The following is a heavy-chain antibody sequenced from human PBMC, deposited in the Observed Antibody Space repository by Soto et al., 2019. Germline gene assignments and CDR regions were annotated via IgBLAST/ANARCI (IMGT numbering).Heavy chain of an antibody. J-gene: IGHJ6*02. CDR1: GGSISSGGYS. Sequence: QLQLQESGSGLVKPSQTLSLTCAVSGGSISSGGYSWSWIRQPPGKGLEWIGYIYHSGSTYYNPSLKSRVTISVDRSKNQFSLKLSSVTAADTAVYYCARSNEYGDTETYYYYGMDVWGQGTTVTVSS. CDR3: ARSNEYGDTETYYYYGMDV. CDR2: IYHSGST. D-gene: IGHD4-17*01. V-gene: IGHV4-30-2*01.